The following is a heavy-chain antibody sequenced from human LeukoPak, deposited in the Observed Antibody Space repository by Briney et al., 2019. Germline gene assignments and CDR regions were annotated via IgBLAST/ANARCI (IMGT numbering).Heavy chain of an antibody. J-gene: IGHJ6*02. CDR2: IYYSGST. CDR1: GGSISSGDYY. D-gene: IGHD6-19*01. V-gene: IGHV4-30-4*01. Sequence: PSETLSLTCTVSGGSISSGDYYWSWIRQPPGKGLEWIGYIYYSGSTYYNPSLKSRVTISVDTSKNQFSLKLSSVTAADTAVYYCARDRIAMAGTGYYYYGMDVWGQGTTVTVSS. CDR3: ARDRIAMAGTGYYYYGMDV.